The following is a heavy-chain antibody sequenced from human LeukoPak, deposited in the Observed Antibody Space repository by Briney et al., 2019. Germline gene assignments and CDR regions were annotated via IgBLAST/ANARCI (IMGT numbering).Heavy chain of an antibody. CDR1: GFTFRSYE. V-gene: IGHV3-48*03. CDR3: ARDLVQLWSKDY. J-gene: IGHJ4*02. D-gene: IGHD5-18*01. Sequence: GGSLRLSCAASGFTFRSYEMNWVRQAPGKGLEWVSYISTTSSHIYYADSVKGRFTISRDYAKNSLYLQMNSLRVEDTAVYYCARDLVQLWSKDYWGQGTLVTVSS. CDR2: ISTTSSHI.